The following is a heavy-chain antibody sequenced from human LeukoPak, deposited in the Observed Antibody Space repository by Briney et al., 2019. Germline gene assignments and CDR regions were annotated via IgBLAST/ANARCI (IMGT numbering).Heavy chain of an antibody. CDR1: GFTFSSYA. D-gene: IGHD3-10*01. V-gene: IGHV3-23*01. J-gene: IGHJ4*02. CDR3: ARHGSGCYYSDYFDY. Sequence: GGSLRLSCAASGFTFSSYAMGWVRQAPGKGLEWVSAISGSGGSTYYADSVKGRFTISRDNSKNTLYLQMNSLRAEDTAVYYCARHGSGCYYSDYFDYWGQGTLVTVSS. CDR2: ISGSGGST.